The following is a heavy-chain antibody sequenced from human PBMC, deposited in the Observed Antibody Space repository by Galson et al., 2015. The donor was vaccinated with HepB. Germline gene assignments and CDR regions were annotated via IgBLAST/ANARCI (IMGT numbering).Heavy chain of an antibody. CDR1: GFTFSSYW. V-gene: IGHV3-7*03. J-gene: IGHJ3*02. Sequence: SLRLSCAASGFTFSSYWMSWVRQAPGKGLEWVANIKQDGSEKYYVDSVKGRFTISRDNAKNSLYLQMNSLRAEDTAVYYCARDYLGDSSGYPDDAFDIWGQGTMVTVSS. D-gene: IGHD3-22*01. CDR3: ARDYLGDSSGYPDDAFDI. CDR2: IKQDGSEK.